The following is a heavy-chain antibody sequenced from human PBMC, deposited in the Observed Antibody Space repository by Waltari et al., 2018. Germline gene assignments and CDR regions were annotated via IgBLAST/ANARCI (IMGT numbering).Heavy chain of an antibody. CDR3: ARARYSGSSTSRFDP. D-gene: IGHD1-26*01. Sequence: QVQLVQSGAEVKKPGSSVKVSCKASGGTFSSYAISWVRQAPGQGLEWMEGIIPILGIANYAQKSQGRVTITADKSTSTAYMELSSLRSEDTAVYYCARARYSGSSTSRFDPWGQGTLVTVSS. J-gene: IGHJ5*02. CDR1: GGTFSSYA. CDR2: IIPILGIA. V-gene: IGHV1-69*10.